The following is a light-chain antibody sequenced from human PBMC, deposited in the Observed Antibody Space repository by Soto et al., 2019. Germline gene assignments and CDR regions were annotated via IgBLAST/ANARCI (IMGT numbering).Light chain of an antibody. V-gene: IGKV1-39*01. CDR1: QSINAW. CDR2: AAS. Sequence: DIQMTQAPSTISASVGDRVTITCRASQSINAWLAWYQQKPGKAPKLLIYAASSLQSGVPSRFSGSGSGTDFTLTISSLQPEDFASYYCQQSYNKPYTFGQGTKLEIK. CDR3: QQSYNKPYT. J-gene: IGKJ2*01.